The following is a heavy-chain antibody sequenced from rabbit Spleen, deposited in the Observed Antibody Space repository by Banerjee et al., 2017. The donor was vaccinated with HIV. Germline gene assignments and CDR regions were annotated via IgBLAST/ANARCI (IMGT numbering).Heavy chain of an antibody. J-gene: IGHJ6*01. CDR3: ARDGAGGSYFAL. Sequence: QQQLVESGGDLVKPGASLTLTCKASGFDFSGYYYMCWVRQAPGKGLEWIGYIDPLFGITYYANWVNGRFSISRENAQNTVFLQMTSLTAADTATYFCARDGAGGSYFALWGPGTLVTVS. V-gene: IGHV1S43*01. D-gene: IGHD8-1*01. CDR2: IDPLFGIT. CDR1: GFDFSGYYY.